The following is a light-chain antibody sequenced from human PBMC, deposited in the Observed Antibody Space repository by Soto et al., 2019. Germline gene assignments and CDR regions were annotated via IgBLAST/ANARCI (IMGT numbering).Light chain of an antibody. CDR2: RAS. CDR3: HQYSNWPPWT. CDR1: QSLSDN. Sequence: EIVMTQFPATLSVSPGERATLSCRASQSLSDNLAWYQQRPGQAPRLLIYRASTRATGVPARFSASGSGTEFTLTISSLQSKDSAIYYCHQYSNWPPWTFGPGTKVEIK. V-gene: IGKV3-15*01. J-gene: IGKJ1*01.